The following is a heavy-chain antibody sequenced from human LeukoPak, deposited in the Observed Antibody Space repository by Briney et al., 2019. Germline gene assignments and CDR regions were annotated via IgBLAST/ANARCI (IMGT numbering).Heavy chain of an antibody. J-gene: IGHJ3*02. CDR1: GFTFSSYA. CDR2: ISGSGGST. V-gene: IGHV3-23*01. Sequence: PGGSLRLSCAASGFTFSSYAMSWVRQAPGKGLEWVSAISGSGGSTYYADSVKGRFTISRDNSKNTLYLQMNSLRAEDTAVYYCAKDRTVAGKLGMPVAFDIWGQGTMVTVSS. D-gene: IGHD6-19*01. CDR3: AKDRTVAGKLGMPVAFDI.